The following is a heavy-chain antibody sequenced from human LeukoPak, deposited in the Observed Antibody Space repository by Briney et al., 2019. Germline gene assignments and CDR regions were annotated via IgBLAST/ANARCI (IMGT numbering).Heavy chain of an antibody. CDR1: GFTLSNFA. CDR3: ARQMTPHGNFDY. J-gene: IGHJ4*02. D-gene: IGHD1-26*01. V-gene: IGHV3-13*01. Sequence: GGSLRLSCAASGFTLSNFAMHWVRQATGKGLEWVSAIGTAGDTFYPGSVKGRFTISRENAKNSLYLQMNNLRAEDTAVYYCARQMTPHGNFDYWGQGTLVTVSS. CDR2: IGTAGDT.